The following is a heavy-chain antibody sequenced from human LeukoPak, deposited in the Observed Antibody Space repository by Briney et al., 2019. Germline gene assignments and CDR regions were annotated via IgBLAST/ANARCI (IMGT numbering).Heavy chain of an antibody. Sequence: RSSETLSLTCTVSGASISSYYWSWIRQPPGKGLEWIGYIYYSGSTNYNPSLKSRVTISVDTSKNQFSLKLSSVTAADTAVYYCARDRWFDPWGQGTLVTVSS. CDR3: ARDRWFDP. V-gene: IGHV4-59*01. CDR1: GASISSYY. CDR2: IYYSGST. J-gene: IGHJ5*02.